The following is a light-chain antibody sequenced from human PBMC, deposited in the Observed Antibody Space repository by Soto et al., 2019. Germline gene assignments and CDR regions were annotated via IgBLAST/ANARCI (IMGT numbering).Light chain of an antibody. CDR3: SSYTSTTTRV. CDR1: NSDIGGNNY. J-gene: IGLJ3*02. CDR2: EVS. Sequence: QSALTQPASVSGSPGQSITISCTGTNSDIGGNNYVSWYQQHPGKAPKLIIYEVSDRPSGVSNRFSGSKSGNTASLTISGLQAEDEADYYCSSYTSTTTRVFGGGTKVTVL. V-gene: IGLV2-14*01.